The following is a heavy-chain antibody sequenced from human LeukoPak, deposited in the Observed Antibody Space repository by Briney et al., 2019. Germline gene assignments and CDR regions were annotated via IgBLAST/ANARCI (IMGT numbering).Heavy chain of an antibody. CDR2: IIPIFGTA. D-gene: IGHD2-2*01. CDR3: ARPDIVVVPAANQYGMDV. Sequence: SVKVSCKASGGTFSSYAISWVRQAPGQGLEWMGGIIPIFGTANYAQKFQGRVTITADESTSTAYMELGSLRSEDTAVYYCARPDIVVVPAANQYGMDVWGQGTTVTVSS. CDR1: GGTFSSYA. J-gene: IGHJ6*02. V-gene: IGHV1-69*13.